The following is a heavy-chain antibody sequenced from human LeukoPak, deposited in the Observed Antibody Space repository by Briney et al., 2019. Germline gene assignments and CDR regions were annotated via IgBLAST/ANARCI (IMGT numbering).Heavy chain of an antibody. Sequence: ASVKVSCKASGGTFSSYAISWVRQAPGQGLEWMGRIIPILGIANYAQKLQGRVTITADKSTSTAYMELSSLRSEDTAVYYCARNRDTAMVTGNDWGQGTLVTVSS. CDR1: GGTFSSYA. J-gene: IGHJ4*02. CDR3: ARNRDTAMVTGND. V-gene: IGHV1-69*04. D-gene: IGHD5-18*01. CDR2: IIPILGIA.